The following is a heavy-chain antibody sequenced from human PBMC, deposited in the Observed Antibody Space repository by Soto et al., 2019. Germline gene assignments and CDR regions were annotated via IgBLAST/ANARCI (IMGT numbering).Heavy chain of an antibody. D-gene: IGHD3-22*01. V-gene: IGHV3-15*01. J-gene: IGHJ4*02. Sequence: GGSLRLSCAASGFTFSNASMTWVRQAPGKGLEWVARFKSKPDGGATNYAAPVKDRFTISRDDSKNTLYLQMNSLKTEDTAVYYCTTDGAPKYSYDSSGYYYWGPGTLVTSPQ. CDR2: FKSKPDGGAT. CDR3: TTDGAPKYSYDSSGYYY. CDR1: GFTFSNAS.